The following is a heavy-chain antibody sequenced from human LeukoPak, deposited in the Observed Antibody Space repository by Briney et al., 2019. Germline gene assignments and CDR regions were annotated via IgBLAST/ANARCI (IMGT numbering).Heavy chain of an antibody. CDR2: MSFDEVNI. D-gene: IGHD6-19*01. CDR1: GFTFSTYG. Sequence: GGSLRPSCAASGFTFSTYGLHWVRQAPGKGLEWVAVMSFDEVNIYYAESVKGRFTISRDNAMDTLYLQMDSLRPEDTAVYCCARDGRRPRIAVSGSDYWGQGTLVTVSS. CDR3: ARDGRRPRIAVSGSDY. V-gene: IGHV3-30*03. J-gene: IGHJ4*02.